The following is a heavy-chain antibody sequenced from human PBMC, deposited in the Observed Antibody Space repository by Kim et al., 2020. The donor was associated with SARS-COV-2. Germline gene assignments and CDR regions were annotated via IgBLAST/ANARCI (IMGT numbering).Heavy chain of an antibody. J-gene: IGHJ4*02. Sequence: TRYSQNFQGRVTITMDTPASIVYMELSSLRSEDTAIYYCARDRGGPTDYWGQGTLVTVSS. V-gene: IGHV1-3*01. D-gene: IGHD3-16*01. CDR2: T. CDR3: ARDRGGPTDY.